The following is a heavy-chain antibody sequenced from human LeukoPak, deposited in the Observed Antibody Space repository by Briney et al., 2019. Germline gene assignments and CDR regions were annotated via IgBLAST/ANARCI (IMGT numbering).Heavy chain of an antibody. D-gene: IGHD3-3*01. V-gene: IGHV4-39*07. CDR2: IYYSGST. Sequence: SETLSLTCTVSGGSISSSSYYWGWIRQPPGKGLEWIGSIYYSGSTYYNPSLKSRVTISVDTSKNQFSLKLSSVTAADTAVYYCAKIGYREYDFWSGYPAKFDYYYYYMDVWGKGTTVTVSS. CDR1: GGSISSSSYY. CDR3: AKIGYREYDFWSGYPAKFDYYYYYMDV. J-gene: IGHJ6*03.